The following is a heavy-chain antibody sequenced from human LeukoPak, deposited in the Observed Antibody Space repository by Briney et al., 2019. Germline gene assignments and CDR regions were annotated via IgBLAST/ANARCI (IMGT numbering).Heavy chain of an antibody. CDR2: IRYDGSNK. D-gene: IGHD3-3*01. V-gene: IGHV3-30*02. J-gene: IGHJ5*02. Sequence: PGGSLRLSCAASRFTFSSYGMHWVRQAPGKGLEWVAFIRYDGSNKYYADSVKGRFTISRDNSKNTLYLQMNSLRAEDTAVYYCAKGFWSDYNWFDPWGQGTLVTVSS. CDR1: RFTFSSYG. CDR3: AKGFWSDYNWFDP.